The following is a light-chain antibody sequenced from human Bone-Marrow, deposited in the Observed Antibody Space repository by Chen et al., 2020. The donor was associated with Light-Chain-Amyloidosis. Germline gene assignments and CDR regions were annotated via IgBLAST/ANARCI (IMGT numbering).Light chain of an antibody. V-gene: IGLV2-14*01. CDR2: DVS. CDR1: SSDVGGYNY. CDR3: SSYTPSSTLV. Sequence: QSALTQPASVSGSPGQSITISCTGTSSDVGGYNYVSWYQQHPGKAPKLMIYDVSNRPSGVSNRFSRSKSVNTASLTISGLQAEDVADYYCSSYTPSSTLVFGGGTKLTVL. J-gene: IGLJ3*02.